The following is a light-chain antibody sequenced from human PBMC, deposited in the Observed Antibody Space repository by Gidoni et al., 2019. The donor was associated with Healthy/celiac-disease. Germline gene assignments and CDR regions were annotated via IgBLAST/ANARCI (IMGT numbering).Light chain of an antibody. V-gene: IGKV2-40*01. J-gene: IGKJ1*01. CDR1: QSILDSDDGNTY. Sequence: DIVMTQTPLSLPVTPGEPASITCRSSQSILDSDDGNTYLDWYLQNPGQSLQLLIYTLSYRAVGVPDSFSGSGSGTNLTLKIRRVEDEEVEVYYCKQSIAVVTFGQGTKVEIK. CDR2: TLS. CDR3: KQSIAVVT.